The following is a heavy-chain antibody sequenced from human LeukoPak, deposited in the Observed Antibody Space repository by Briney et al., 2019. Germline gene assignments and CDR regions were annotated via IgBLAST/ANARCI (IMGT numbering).Heavy chain of an antibody. D-gene: IGHD4-17*01. Sequence: PSETLSLTCAVSGGSFSAYYWTWIRQPPGKGLEWIGEINHSGSANYNPSLKSRVTISSDTSKNQFSLKLSSVTAADTAVYYCARGQGTVTTHWGQGTLVTVSS. CDR1: GGSFSAYY. J-gene: IGHJ4*02. CDR3: ARGQGTVTTH. CDR2: INHSGSA. V-gene: IGHV4-34*01.